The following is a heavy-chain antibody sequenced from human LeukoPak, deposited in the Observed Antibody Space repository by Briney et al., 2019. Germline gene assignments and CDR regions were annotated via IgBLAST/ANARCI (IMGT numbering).Heavy chain of an antibody. CDR1: GFTFSSYW. V-gene: IGHV3-74*01. CDR2: INTDGSST. J-gene: IGHJ4*02. CDR3: ARERAATGFDY. D-gene: IGHD6-25*01. Sequence: GGSLRLSCAASGFTFSSYWMHWVRQAPGKGLVWVSRINTDGSSTSYADSGKGRFTIPRDNAKNTLYLQMNSLRAEDTAVYYCARERAATGFDYWGQGTLVTVSS.